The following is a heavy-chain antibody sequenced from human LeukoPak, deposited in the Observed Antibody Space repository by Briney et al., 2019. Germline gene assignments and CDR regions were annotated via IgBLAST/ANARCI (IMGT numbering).Heavy chain of an antibody. Sequence: SETLSLTCTVSGGSISSSSYYWGWIRQPPGKGLEWIGSIYYSGSTYYNPSLKSRVTISVDTSKNQFSLKLSSVTAADTAVYYCARGVVRMGYSSGWVSSRAGDYYYMDVWGKGTTVTISS. J-gene: IGHJ6*03. CDR2: IYYSGST. CDR3: ARGVVRMGYSSGWVSSRAGDYYYMDV. CDR1: GGSISSSSYY. V-gene: IGHV4-39*07. D-gene: IGHD6-19*01.